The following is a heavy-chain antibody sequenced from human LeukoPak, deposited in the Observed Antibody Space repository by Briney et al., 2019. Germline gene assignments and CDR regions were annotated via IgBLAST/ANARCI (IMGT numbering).Heavy chain of an antibody. CDR3: ARVFRDMTTKIFDY. CDR2: IYYSGST. CDR1: GVSISSGDYS. D-gene: IGHD4-17*01. J-gene: IGHJ4*02. Sequence: SETLSLTCAVSGVSISSGDYSWSWLRRPPGTGLEWIGYIYYSGSTYYNPSLRSRVTMSVDRSKNQFSLKLSYVTAADTAVYYCARVFRDMTTKIFDYWGQGTLVTVSS. V-gene: IGHV4-30-2*01.